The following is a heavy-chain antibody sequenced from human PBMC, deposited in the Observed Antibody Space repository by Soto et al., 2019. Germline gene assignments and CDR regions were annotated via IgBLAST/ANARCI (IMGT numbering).Heavy chain of an antibody. V-gene: IGHV2-5*01. Sequence: SGPTLVNPTQTLTLTCSFSGFSFSTSGVGVGWIRQPPGKALEWLALIYWSGDEHYRPSLRSRLTITKDTSKNQVVLIMTNRDPVDTATYYCARGVATLPVFAFDVWGQGTMVTVSS. J-gene: IGHJ3*01. CDR1: GFSFSTSGVG. D-gene: IGHD6-6*01. CDR3: ARGVATLPVFAFDV. CDR2: IYWSGDE.